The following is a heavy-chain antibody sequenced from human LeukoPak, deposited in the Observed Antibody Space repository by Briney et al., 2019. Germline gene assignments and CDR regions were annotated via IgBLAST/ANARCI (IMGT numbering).Heavy chain of an antibody. J-gene: IGHJ3*02. V-gene: IGHV3-7*03. Sequence: GGSLRLSCAASGFTFSSHWMSWVRQAPGKGLEWVANMKQDGSARSCVDSVKGRFTISRDNAKNSLYLQMHNLSAEDAAVYYWARDLAGRYNWTDIPAFDIWGQGTMVTVSS. CDR1: GFTFSSHW. CDR2: MKQDGSAR. D-gene: IGHD1-1*01. CDR3: ARDLAGRYNWTDIPAFDI.